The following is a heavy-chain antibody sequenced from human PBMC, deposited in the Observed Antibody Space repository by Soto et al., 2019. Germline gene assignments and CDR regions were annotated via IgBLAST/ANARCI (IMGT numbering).Heavy chain of an antibody. Sequence: GGSLRLSCAASGFTFSSSSMSWVRQAPGKGLEWVSAISESGGRTYYADSVKGRFTISRDNSQSALYLQMSSLRPEDSAIFYCYSRGNRYYFYDRDVWGQGTTVTFSS. J-gene: IGHJ6*01. CDR1: GFTFSSSS. D-gene: IGHD6-19*01. V-gene: IGHV3-23*01. CDR3: YSRGNRYYFYDRDV. CDR2: ISESGGRT.